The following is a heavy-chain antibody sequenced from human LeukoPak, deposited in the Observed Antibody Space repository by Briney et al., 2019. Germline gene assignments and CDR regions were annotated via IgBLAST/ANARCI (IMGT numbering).Heavy chain of an antibody. V-gene: IGHV3-21*06. J-gene: IGHJ4*02. CDR2: ISTSISYI. Sequence: PGGSLRLSCAASGFTFSSYSMNWVRQAPGKGLEWVSSISTSISYIYYADSVKGRFTISRDNSKNSLYLQMNSLRAEDTAVYYCARALIGYYFDYWGQGTLVTVSS. D-gene: IGHD2-8*01. CDR3: ARALIGYYFDY. CDR1: GFTFSSYS.